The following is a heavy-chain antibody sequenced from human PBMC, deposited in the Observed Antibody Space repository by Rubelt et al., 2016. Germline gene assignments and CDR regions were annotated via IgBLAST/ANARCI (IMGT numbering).Heavy chain of an antibody. Sequence: PGRSLRLSCAASGFTLSSYAMHWVRQAPGKGLEWVAVVSYDGSNKYYADSVKGRFTISRDNSKNTLYLQTNSLGAEDTAVYYCAGGRTRGFSYFDLWGRGTLVTVSS. J-gene: IGHJ2*01. CDR1: GFTLSSYA. CDR2: VSYDGSNK. CDR3: AGGRTRGFSYFDL. V-gene: IGHV3-30*04. D-gene: IGHD2/OR15-2a*01.